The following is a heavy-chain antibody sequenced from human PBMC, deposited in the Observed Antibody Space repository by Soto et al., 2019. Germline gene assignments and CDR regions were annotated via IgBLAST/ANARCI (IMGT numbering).Heavy chain of an antibody. CDR1: GGSISSSNYY. V-gene: IGHV4-39*01. Sequence: PSETLSLTCTVSGGSISSSNYYWGWIRQPPGKGLEWIGSNIGSTYSNPSLKSRITISVDTSKNQFSLKLSSVTAADTAVYYCARLGILTGYPRWFDPWGQGTRVTVSS. J-gene: IGHJ5*01. D-gene: IGHD3-9*01. CDR2: NIGST. CDR3: ARLGILTGYPRWFDP.